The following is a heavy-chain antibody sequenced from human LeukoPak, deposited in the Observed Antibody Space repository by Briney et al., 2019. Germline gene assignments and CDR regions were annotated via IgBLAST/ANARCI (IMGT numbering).Heavy chain of an antibody. CDR3: ARGQNYYGSGSQTFDI. V-gene: IGHV3-7*03. J-gene: IGHJ3*02. D-gene: IGHD3-10*01. Sequence: SGGSLRLSCAASGFTFNTFWMTWLRQAPGKGPEWVANIKHDGSETDYLDSVKGRFTVSRDNAKNSLYLQVSSLRAEDTAWYYCARGQNYYGSGSQTFDIWGQGTMVTVSS. CDR1: GFTFNTFW. CDR2: IKHDGSET.